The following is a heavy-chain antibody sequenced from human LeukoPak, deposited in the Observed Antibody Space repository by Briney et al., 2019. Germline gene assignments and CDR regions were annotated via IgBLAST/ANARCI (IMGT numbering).Heavy chain of an antibody. V-gene: IGHV4-59*01. CDR1: GGSISSYY. J-gene: IGHJ5*02. CDR3: ARGVGRYCSGGSCYGNWFDP. CDR2: IYYSGST. D-gene: IGHD2-15*01. Sequence: SETLSLTCTVSGGSISSYYWSWIRQPPGKGLEWIGYIYYSGSTNYNPSLKSRVTISVDTSKNQFSLKLSSVTAADTAVYYCARGVGRYCSGGSCYGNWFDPWGQETLVTVSS.